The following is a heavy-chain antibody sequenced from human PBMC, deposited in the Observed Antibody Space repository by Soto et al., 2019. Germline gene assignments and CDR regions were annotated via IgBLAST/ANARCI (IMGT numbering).Heavy chain of an antibody. CDR1: GGSISSSSYY. CDR2: IYYSGST. CDR3: ARHVHYYGSGSYYNPGDMGYFDY. V-gene: IGHV4-39*01. J-gene: IGHJ4*02. D-gene: IGHD3-10*01. Sequence: QLQLQESGPGLVKPSATLSLTCTVSGGSISSSSYYWGWIRQPPGKGLEWIGSIYYSGSTYYNPSLKSRVTISVDTSKNQFSLKLSSVTAADTAVYYCARHVHYYGSGSYYNPGDMGYFDYWGQGTLVTVSS.